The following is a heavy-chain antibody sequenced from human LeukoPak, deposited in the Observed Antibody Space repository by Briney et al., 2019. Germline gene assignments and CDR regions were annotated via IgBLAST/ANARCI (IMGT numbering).Heavy chain of an antibody. D-gene: IGHD6-13*01. J-gene: IGHJ4*02. V-gene: IGHV1-46*01. CDR3: ARDLSSSKDY. CDR1: GGTFSSYA. Sequence: ASVKVSCKASGGTFSSYAISWVRQAPGQGLEWMGIINPSGGSTSYAQKFQGRVTMTRDTSTSTVYMELSSLRSEDTAVYYCARDLSSSKDYWGQGTLVIVSS. CDR2: INPSGGST.